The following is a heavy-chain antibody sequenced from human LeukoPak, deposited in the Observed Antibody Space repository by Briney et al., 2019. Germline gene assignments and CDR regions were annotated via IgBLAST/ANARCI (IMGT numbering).Heavy chain of an antibody. D-gene: IGHD6-19*01. Sequence: PGGSLRLSCAASGFTFSRYGMHWVRQAPGKGLVWVSRINSDGSSTSYADSVKGRFTISRDNSKNTLYLQMNSLRAEDTAVYYCAKDEIGAVAGLIDYWGQGTLVTVSS. CDR2: INSDGSST. CDR1: GFTFSRYG. J-gene: IGHJ4*02. CDR3: AKDEIGAVAGLIDY. V-gene: IGHV3-74*01.